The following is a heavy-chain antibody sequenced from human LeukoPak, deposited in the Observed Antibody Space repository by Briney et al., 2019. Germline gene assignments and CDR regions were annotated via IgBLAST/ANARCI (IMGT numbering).Heavy chain of an antibody. CDR3: ATPFPTSGYYPNYFDY. V-gene: IGHV3-23*01. J-gene: IGHJ4*02. CDR1: GFTFSIYT. CDR2: ISGSGGST. Sequence: GGSLRLSCVASGFTFSIYTMSWVRQAPGKGLEWVSAISGSGGSTYYADSVKGRFTISRDNSKSTLYLQMNSLRAEDTAVYYCATPFPTSGYYPNYFDYWGQGTLVTVSS. D-gene: IGHD3-22*01.